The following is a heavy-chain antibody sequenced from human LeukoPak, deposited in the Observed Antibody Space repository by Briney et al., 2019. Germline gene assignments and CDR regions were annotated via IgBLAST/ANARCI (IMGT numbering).Heavy chain of an antibody. V-gene: IGHV3-64*04. CDR1: GFTFSSYA. CDR2: ISSNGGST. Sequence: GGSLRLSCSASGFTFSSYAMHWVRQAPGKGLEYVSAISSNGGSTYYADSVKGRFTISRDNSKNSLYLQMNSLRTEDTALYYCATMATIPDHYFDYWGQGTLVTVSS. J-gene: IGHJ4*02. CDR3: ATMATIPDHYFDY. D-gene: IGHD5-24*01.